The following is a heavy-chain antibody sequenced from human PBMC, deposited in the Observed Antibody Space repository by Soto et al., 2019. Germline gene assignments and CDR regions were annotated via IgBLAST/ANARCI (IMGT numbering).Heavy chain of an antibody. J-gene: IGHJ4*02. D-gene: IGHD2-2*01. Sequence: SETLSLTCTVSGGSISSYYWSWIRQPPGKGLEWIGYIYYSGSTNYNPSLKSRVTVSVDTSKNQFSLKLSSVTAADTAVYYCARGYCSSTSCFGVFDYWGQGTLVTVSS. CDR1: GGSISSYY. CDR2: IYYSGST. V-gene: IGHV4-59*01. CDR3: ARGYCSSTSCFGVFDY.